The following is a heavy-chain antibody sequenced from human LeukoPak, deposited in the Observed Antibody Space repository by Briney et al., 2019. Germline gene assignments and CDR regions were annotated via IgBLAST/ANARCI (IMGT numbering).Heavy chain of an antibody. Sequence: PGGSLRLSCTVSGFTFSDHYMSWMRQAPGKGLEWVSYISGSSTYPAYADSVKGRFTISRDNAKNSLYLQMNSLRAEDTAVYYCARKKDDYFDYWGQGTLVTVSS. J-gene: IGHJ4*02. V-gene: IGHV3-11*03. CDR2: ISGSSTYP. CDR1: GFTFSDHY. CDR3: ARKKDDYFDY.